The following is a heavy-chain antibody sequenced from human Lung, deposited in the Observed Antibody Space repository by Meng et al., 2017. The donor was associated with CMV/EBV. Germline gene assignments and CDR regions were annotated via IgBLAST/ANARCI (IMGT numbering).Heavy chain of an antibody. V-gene: IGHV4-4*02. CDR2: IYHSGST. CDR1: GGSISSSNW. CDR3: ASFPPPGKQWLVTDY. Sequence: QWQLQESGPVLVKPSGTLSLTCAVSGGSISSSNWWSWVRQPPGKGLEWIGEIYHSGSTNYNPSLKSRVTISVDKSKNQFSLKLSSVTAAGTAVYYCASFPPPGKQWLVTDYWGQGTLVTVSS. D-gene: IGHD6-19*01. J-gene: IGHJ4*02.